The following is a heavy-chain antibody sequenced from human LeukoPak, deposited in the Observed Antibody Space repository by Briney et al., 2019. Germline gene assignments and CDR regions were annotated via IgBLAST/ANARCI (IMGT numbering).Heavy chain of an antibody. Sequence: SETLSLTCAVYGGSFSGYYWSWIRQPPGKGLEWIGEINHSGSTNYNPSLKSRVTISVDTSKNQFSLKLSSVTAADTAVYYCARVGRITIGYWGQGTLVTVSS. CDR1: GGSFSGYY. CDR3: ARVGRITIGY. J-gene: IGHJ4*02. V-gene: IGHV4-34*01. CDR2: INHSGST. D-gene: IGHD3-16*01.